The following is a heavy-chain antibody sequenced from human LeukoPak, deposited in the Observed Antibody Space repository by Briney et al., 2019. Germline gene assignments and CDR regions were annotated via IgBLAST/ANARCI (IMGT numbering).Heavy chain of an antibody. Sequence: GGSLRLSCAASGFIFSNYNMNWVRQAPGKGLEWVSSISTSSSFIYSAPPMKGRFTISRDNAKNSLYLQMGSLRVEDTAVYYCARTTGGNTIDIWGQGTMVTVSS. V-gene: IGHV3-21*01. CDR1: GFIFSNYN. D-gene: IGHD4-17*01. CDR3: ARTTGGNTIDI. J-gene: IGHJ3*02. CDR2: ISTSSSFI.